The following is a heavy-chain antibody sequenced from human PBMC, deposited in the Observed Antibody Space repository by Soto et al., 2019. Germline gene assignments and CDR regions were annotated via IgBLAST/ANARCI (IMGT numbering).Heavy chain of an antibody. CDR1: GFTFSSYA. J-gene: IGHJ6*02. Sequence: GGSLRLSCAASGFTFSSYAMSWVRQAPGKGLEWVSAISGSGGSTYYADSVKGRFTISRENSKNTLYLQMNSLRAEDTAVYYCANSLAAGSPQYYYYGMDVWGQGTTVTVSS. CDR2: ISGSGGST. V-gene: IGHV3-23*01. CDR3: ANSLAAGSPQYYYYGMDV. D-gene: IGHD6-13*01.